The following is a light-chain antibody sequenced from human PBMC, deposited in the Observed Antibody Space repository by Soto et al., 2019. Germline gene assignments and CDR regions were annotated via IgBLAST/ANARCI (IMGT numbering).Light chain of an antibody. CDR3: SSYAGSNKFVV. Sequence: QSVLTQPPSASGSPGQSVTISCTGTSSDVGGHDYVSWYQHHPGKAPKLIISEVSKRPSGVPDRFSGPKSVNTASLTVSGLQAEDEADYYCSSYAGSNKFVVFGGGTKLTVL. CDR1: SSDVGGHDY. J-gene: IGLJ2*01. V-gene: IGLV2-8*01. CDR2: EVS.